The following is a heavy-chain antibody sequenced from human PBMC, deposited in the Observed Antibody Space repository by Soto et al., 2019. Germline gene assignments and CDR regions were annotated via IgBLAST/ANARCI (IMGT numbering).Heavy chain of an antibody. CDR1: GGTFSSYG. Sequence: QMLLVQSGAEVKKPGSSVKVSCTASGGTFSSYGLSWVRQTPGRGLEWMGGIIPLFGTTNYAQKFRGRVTVTADESTSTVYMELRSLSFEDTAVYYCARSHGSSWYNWFDPWGQGTLVTVSS. J-gene: IGHJ5*02. CDR2: IIPLFGTT. V-gene: IGHV1-69*01. D-gene: IGHD6-13*01. CDR3: ARSHGSSWYNWFDP.